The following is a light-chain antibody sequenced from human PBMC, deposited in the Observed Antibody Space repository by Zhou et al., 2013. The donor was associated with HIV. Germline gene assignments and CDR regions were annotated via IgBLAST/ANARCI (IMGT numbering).Light chain of an antibody. CDR1: QSASSH. J-gene: IGKJ2*01. CDR3: QQRSNWPPMYT. Sequence: EIVLTQSPATLSLSPGERATLSCRASQSASSHLAWYQQKPGQAPRLLIYDASNRATGIPARFSGSGSGTDFTLTISSLEPEDFAVYYCQQRSNWPPMYTFGQGTKAGDQT. V-gene: IGKV3-11*01. CDR2: DAS.